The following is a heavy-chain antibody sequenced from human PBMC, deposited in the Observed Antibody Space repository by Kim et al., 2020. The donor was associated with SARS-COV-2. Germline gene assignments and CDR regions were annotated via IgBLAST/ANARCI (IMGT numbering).Heavy chain of an antibody. D-gene: IGHD2-8*01. V-gene: IGHV3-23*01. CDR3: AKLCTDLRLIVDR. CDR1: GFTFGDFA. CDR2: VTPGGGG. Sequence: GGSLRLSCAGSGFTFGDFAMAWVRQAPGKGPEWVSGVTPGGGGYNSDSVKGRFTISRDNTKSTIFLQMITLRVEDTAVYYCAKLCTDLRLIVDRWGQGTLVTVSS. J-gene: IGHJ4*02.